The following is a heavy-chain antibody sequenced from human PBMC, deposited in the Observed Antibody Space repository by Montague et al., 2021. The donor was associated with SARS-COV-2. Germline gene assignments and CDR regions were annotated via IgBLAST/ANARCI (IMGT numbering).Heavy chain of an antibody. D-gene: IGHD6-13*01. CDR3: ARVGRQQLVRLSGMDV. Sequence: CAISGDSVSSHSAAWNWIRQSPSRGLEWLGRTYYRSKWYNDYALSVKSRITINPDTSKNQFSLQLNSVTPEDTAVYYCARVGRQQLVRLSGMDVWGQGTTVTVSS. CDR2: TYYRSKWYN. V-gene: IGHV6-1*01. CDR1: GDSVSSHSAA. J-gene: IGHJ6*02.